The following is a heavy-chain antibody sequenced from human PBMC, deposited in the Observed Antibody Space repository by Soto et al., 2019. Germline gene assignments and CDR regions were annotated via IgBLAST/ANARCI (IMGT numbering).Heavy chain of an antibody. CDR2: IYYSGST. CDR3: AICERGYGDPNWFDP. J-gene: IGHJ5*02. V-gene: IGHV4-30-4*01. CDR1: GGSISSGDYY. Sequence: SETLSLTCTVSGGSISSGDYYWSWIRQPPGKGLEWIGYIYYSGSTYYNPSLKSRVTISVDTSKNQFSLKLSSVTAADTAVYYCAICERGYGDPNWFDPWGQGTLVTVSS. D-gene: IGHD4-17*01.